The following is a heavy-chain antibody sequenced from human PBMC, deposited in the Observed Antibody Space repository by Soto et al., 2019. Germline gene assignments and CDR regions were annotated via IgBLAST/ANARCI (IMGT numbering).Heavy chain of an antibody. Sequence: QVQLQQWGAGLLKPSETLSLTCAVYGGSFSGYYWSWIRQPPGKGLEWIGEINHSGSTNYNPSLKSRVTRSVDTSKNQFSLKLSSVTAADTAVYYCARARAVAHNWFDPWGQGTLVTVSS. CDR3: ARARAVAHNWFDP. J-gene: IGHJ5*02. CDR1: GGSFSGYY. CDR2: INHSGST. D-gene: IGHD6-19*01. V-gene: IGHV4-34*01.